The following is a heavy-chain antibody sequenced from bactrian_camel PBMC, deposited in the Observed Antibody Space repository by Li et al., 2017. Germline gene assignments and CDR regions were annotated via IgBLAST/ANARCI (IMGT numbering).Heavy chain of an antibody. Sequence: QLVESGGGSVQAGGSLRLSCAASGPTYSTYCMGWFRQAPGKEREGVATIDSDGRTSYADSVKGRFTISQDDAKKTLYLQMTNLKPEDTAMYYCAARGPYCYTKLSVRDFTYWGQGTQVTVS. J-gene: IGHJ6*01. V-gene: IGHV3S55*01. CDR3: AARGPYCYTKLSVRDFTY. CDR1: GPTYSTYC. D-gene: IGHD2*01. CDR2: IDSDGRT.